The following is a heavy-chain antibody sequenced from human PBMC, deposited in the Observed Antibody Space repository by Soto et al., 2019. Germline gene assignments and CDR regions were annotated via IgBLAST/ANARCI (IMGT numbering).Heavy chain of an antibody. CDR1: GFTFDDFA. Sequence: EVQLVESGGGVVRPGGSLRLSCVASGFTFDDFAMSWVRQVPGKGLEWVSGITWNGRNTGHVDSVKGRFTISRDNAKNSLYLQTNSLRAEDTAFYYCARVRAWLDGEYLGGDAFDIWGQGTMVTVSS. CDR3: ARVRAWLDGEYLGGDAFDI. V-gene: IGHV3-20*04. J-gene: IGHJ3*02. CDR2: ITWNGRNT. D-gene: IGHD4-17*01.